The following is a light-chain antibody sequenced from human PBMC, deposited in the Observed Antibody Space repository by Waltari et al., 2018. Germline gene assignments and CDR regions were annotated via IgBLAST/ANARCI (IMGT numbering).Light chain of an antibody. CDR3: ATWGDSLRGWV. CDR1: SSNIGTNY. J-gene: IGLJ3*02. CDR2: RSD. V-gene: IGLV1-47*01. Sequence: QSVLTQPPSASGTPGQRVTISCSGSSSNIGTNYVYWYQQVPGTAPKLIIYRSDQRPSGIPDRFSGSKSGASASLAISGLRSEDEAVYYCATWGDSLRGWVFGGGTRLTVL.